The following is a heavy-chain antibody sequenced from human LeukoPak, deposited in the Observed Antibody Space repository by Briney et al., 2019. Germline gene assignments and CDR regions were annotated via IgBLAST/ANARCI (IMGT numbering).Heavy chain of an antibody. D-gene: IGHD1-26*01. CDR3: ARGTSGGYFDH. Sequence: PGGSLRLSCAASGFTFSSFWIHWVRQVPGKGLVWVSRINSDGFSTSYADSVKGRFTISRDNAKNTLYLQMNSLRAEDTAVYYCARGTSGGYFDHWGQGTLVTVSS. CDR1: GFTFSSFW. J-gene: IGHJ4*02. CDR2: INSDGFST. V-gene: IGHV3-74*01.